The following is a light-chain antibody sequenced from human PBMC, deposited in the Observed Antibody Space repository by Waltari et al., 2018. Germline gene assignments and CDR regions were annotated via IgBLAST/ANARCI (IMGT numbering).Light chain of an antibody. V-gene: IGKV2-30*01. CDR2: KVS. Sequence: DVVMTQSPLSLTVTLGQSASISCRSSQSLAYSVSGNTYLNWFQQRPGQSPRRLIYKVSNRGSGVPDRFSGSGSGTDFTLKISRVEAEDVGVYYCMQGSHWPPITFGQGTRLEI. J-gene: IGKJ5*01. CDR3: MQGSHWPPIT. CDR1: QSLAYSVSGNTY.